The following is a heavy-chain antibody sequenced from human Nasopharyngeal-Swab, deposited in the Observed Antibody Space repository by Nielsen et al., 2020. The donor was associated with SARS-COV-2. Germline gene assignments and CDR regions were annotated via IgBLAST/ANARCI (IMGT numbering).Heavy chain of an antibody. Sequence: WVRQAPGQGLEWMGWISAYNGNTNYAQKLQGRVTMTTDTSTGTAYMELRSLRSDDTAVYYCARDFGIAAAGEYYYYYYMDVWGKGTTVTVSS. J-gene: IGHJ6*03. CDR2: ISAYNGNT. D-gene: IGHD6-13*01. CDR3: ARDFGIAAAGEYYYYYYMDV. V-gene: IGHV1-18*01.